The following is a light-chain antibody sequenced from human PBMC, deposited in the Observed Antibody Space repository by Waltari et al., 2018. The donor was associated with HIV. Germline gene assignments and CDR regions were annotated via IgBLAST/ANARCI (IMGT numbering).Light chain of an antibody. CDR2: GAS. V-gene: IGKV3-20*01. CDR3: HQYGSSFWT. Sequence: EIALTQYPGTLSLSPGDRATRSCMTSEIIKSTYLSWYQQKGDQPPRLLIYGASSRAPGIPDRFSGSGSRTDFNLTINRLEPEDFATYYCHQYGSSFWTFGQGTKVDVK. CDR1: EIIKSTY. J-gene: IGKJ1*01.